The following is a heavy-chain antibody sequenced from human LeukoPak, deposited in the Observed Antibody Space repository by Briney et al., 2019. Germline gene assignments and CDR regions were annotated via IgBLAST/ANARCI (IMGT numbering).Heavy chain of an antibody. CDR2: INHSGST. V-gene: IGHV4-34*01. J-gene: IGHJ4*02. CDR3: ARGVLFSYYDFWSGYRPFDY. Sequence: SETLSLTCAVYGGSFSGYYWSWIRQPPGKGLEWIGEINHSGSTNYNPSLKSRVTISVDTSKNQFSLKLSSVTAADTAVYYCARGVLFSYYDFWSGYRPFDYWGRGTLVTVSS. CDR1: GGSFSGYY. D-gene: IGHD3-3*01.